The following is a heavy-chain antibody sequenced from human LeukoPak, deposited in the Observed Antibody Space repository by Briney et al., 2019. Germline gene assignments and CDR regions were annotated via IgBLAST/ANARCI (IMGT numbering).Heavy chain of an antibody. CDR1: GFSFSSYS. CDR3: ARDRAAAGPFDY. V-gene: IGHV3-21*01. J-gene: IGHJ4*02. Sequence: GGSLRLSCAASGFSFSSYSMNWVRQAPGKGLEWVSSISSSSSYIYYADSVKGRFTISRDNAKNSLYLQMNSLRAEDTAVYYCARDRAAAGPFDYWGQGTLVTVSS. CDR2: ISSSSSYI. D-gene: IGHD6-13*01.